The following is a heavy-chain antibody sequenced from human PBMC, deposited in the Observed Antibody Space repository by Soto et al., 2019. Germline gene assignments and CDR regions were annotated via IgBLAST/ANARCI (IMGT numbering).Heavy chain of an antibody. CDR1: GFTFSAYG. J-gene: IGHJ4*02. V-gene: IGHV3-30*03. CDR3: ARHDGYYFNY. CDR2: ISYDANNK. Sequence: GGSLRLSCVASGFTFSAYGMHWVRQAPGKGLEWMAVISYDANNKKYADSVKGRFTISRDNSKDTLYLQMNSLRAEDTAVYYCARHDGYYFNYWGQGTLVTVSS.